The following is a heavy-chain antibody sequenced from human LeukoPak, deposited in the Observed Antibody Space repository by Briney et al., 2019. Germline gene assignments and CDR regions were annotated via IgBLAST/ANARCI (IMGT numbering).Heavy chain of an antibody. V-gene: IGHV4-61*01. CDR3: AREDSRSGYAHGDY. CDR1: GGSVSSSYYY. J-gene: IGHJ4*02. Sequence: SEILSLTCTVSGGSVSSSYYYWNWIRQPPGKGLEWIGYIYYSGSTNYNPSLKSRVTISVDTSKNQFSLKLSSVTAADTAVYYCAREDSRSGYAHGDYWGQGTLVTVSS. CDR2: IYYSGST. D-gene: IGHD5-12*01.